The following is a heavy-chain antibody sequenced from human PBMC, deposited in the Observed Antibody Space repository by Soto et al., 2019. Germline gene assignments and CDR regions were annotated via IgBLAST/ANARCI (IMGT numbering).Heavy chain of an antibody. V-gene: IGHV1-3*01. CDR1: GYTFSAYT. Sequence: ASVKVSCKATGYTFSAYTMNCVRQAPVQSLEWMGWINAGSGNTKYSQNFQGRVSITRDTSASTVYMELTGLTSEDTAVYYCARDTETLGPRANDALDIWGQGTMVTVSS. CDR2: INAGSGNT. CDR3: ARDTETLGPRANDALDI. J-gene: IGHJ3*02. D-gene: IGHD3-3*02.